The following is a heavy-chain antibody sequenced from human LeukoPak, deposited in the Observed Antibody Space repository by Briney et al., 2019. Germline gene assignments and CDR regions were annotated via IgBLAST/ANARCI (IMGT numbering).Heavy chain of an antibody. Sequence: SVKVSCKASGYTFTSYDINWVRQATGQGLEWMGGIIPIFGTANYAQKFQGRVTITADESTSTAYMELSSLRSEDTAVYYCASDPRITPSSSWYQTEYFQHWGQGTLVTVSS. D-gene: IGHD6-13*01. CDR3: ASDPRITPSSSWYQTEYFQH. J-gene: IGHJ1*01. CDR2: IIPIFGTA. CDR1: GYTFTSYD. V-gene: IGHV1-69*13.